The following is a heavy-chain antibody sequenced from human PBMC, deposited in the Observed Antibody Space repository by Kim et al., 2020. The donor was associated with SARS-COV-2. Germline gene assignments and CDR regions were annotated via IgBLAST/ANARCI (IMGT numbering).Heavy chain of an antibody. CDR2: IGVGGDGI. Sequence: GGSLRLSCVGSGITFRSNAVSWVRQAPGKGLEWVSRIGVGGDGIVYADSVKGRFTISSDYSENTVYLQMNSPRADDTAVYFCAKAPARGSIFEHWGQGTLVSVSS. CDR1: GITFRSNA. J-gene: IGHJ4*02. V-gene: IGHV3-23*01. D-gene: IGHD1-26*01. CDR3: AKAPARGSIFEH.